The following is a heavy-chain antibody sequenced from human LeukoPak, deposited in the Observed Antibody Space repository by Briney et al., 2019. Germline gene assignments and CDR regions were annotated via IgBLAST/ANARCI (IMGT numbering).Heavy chain of an antibody. V-gene: IGHV1-2*02. CDR1: GFTFSGYY. CDR3: ARDYYYGSGTIGSSCFYYMDV. D-gene: IGHD3-10*01. CDR2: INLDSGDT. Sequence: GASVQVSCKASGFTFSGYYMHWVRQAPGQGLEWMGWINLDSGDTQYAQKFQDRVTLSRDTSITTAYMEMTTLRSDDTAVFYCARDYYYGSGTIGSSCFYYMDVWGKGTTVIVSS. J-gene: IGHJ6*03.